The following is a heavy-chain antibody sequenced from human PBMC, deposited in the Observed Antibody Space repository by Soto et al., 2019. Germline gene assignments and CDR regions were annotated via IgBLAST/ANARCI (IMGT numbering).Heavy chain of an antibody. Sequence: QVQLQQWGAGLLKPSETLSLTCAVYGGSFSGYYWSWIRQPPGKGLEWIGEINHSGSTNYNPSLKSRVTISVDTSKNQFSLKLSSVTAADTAVYYCARRGYCSGGSCYVGTQNFDYWGQGTLVTVSS. D-gene: IGHD2-15*01. CDR3: ARRGYCSGGSCYVGTQNFDY. J-gene: IGHJ4*02. V-gene: IGHV4-34*01. CDR1: GGSFSGYY. CDR2: INHSGST.